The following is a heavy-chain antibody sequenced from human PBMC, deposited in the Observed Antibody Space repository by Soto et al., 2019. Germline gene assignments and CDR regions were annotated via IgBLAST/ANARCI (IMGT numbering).Heavy chain of an antibody. CDR3: ARGSYDSSGYYGY. V-gene: IGHV3-48*02. Sequence: EVQLVESGGGLVQPGGALRLSCAASGYTFSRYSMNWILQAQGKELEWVSYISSSSSTIYYADSVKGRFTISRDNAKNSLYLQMNSLRDEDTAVYYCARGSYDSSGYYGYWGQGTLVTVSS. D-gene: IGHD3-22*01. CDR1: GYTFSRYS. J-gene: IGHJ4*02. CDR2: ISSSSSTI.